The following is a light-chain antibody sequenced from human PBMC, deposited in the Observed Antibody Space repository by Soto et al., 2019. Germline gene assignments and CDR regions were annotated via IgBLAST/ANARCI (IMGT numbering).Light chain of an antibody. V-gene: IGLV2-18*02. CDR2: EVS. CDR1: SSDVGTYNH. Sequence: QPVLTQPPSVSGSPGQSVTISCSGTSSDVGTYNHVSWYQQAPGTAPKVMIYEVSSRPSGVPDRFSGSKSGNTASLTISGLQPEDEADYYCYSFTTSNTYVFGTGTKLTVL. J-gene: IGLJ1*01. CDR3: YSFTTSNTYV.